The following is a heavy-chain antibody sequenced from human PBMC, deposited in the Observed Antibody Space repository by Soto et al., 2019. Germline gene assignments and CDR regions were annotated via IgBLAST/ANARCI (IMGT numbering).Heavy chain of an antibody. V-gene: IGHV3-33*06. CDR1: GFAFSYHG. CDR2: TWSGGRGE. D-gene: IGHD3-22*01. Sequence: QVQLVESGGGVVQPGTSLRLSCAASGFAFSYHGIHWVRQAPGKGLEWVAVTWSGGRGEYYADSVRGRFTISRDNSKTTVYLQMNSLRVEDTAVYYCAKDDDNSSHYSLLDFRGQGTLVTVSS. CDR3: AKDDDNSSHYSLLDF. J-gene: IGHJ4*02.